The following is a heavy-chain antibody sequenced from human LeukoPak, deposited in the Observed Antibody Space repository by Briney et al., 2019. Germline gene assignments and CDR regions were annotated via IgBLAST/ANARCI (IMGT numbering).Heavy chain of an antibody. D-gene: IGHD2-2*01. CDR3: AGYCSSTSCLWFSDY. Sequence: GGSLRLSCAASGFTFSSYSMNWFRQAPGKGLEWVSYISSSSSTIYYADSVKGRFTISRDNAKNSLYLQLNSLRAEDTAVYYCAGYCSSTSCLWFSDYWGQGTLVTVSS. J-gene: IGHJ4*02. CDR1: GFTFSSYS. CDR2: ISSSSSTI. V-gene: IGHV3-48*01.